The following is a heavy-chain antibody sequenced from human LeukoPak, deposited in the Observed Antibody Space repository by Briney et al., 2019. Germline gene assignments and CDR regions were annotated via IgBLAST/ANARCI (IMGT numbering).Heavy chain of an antibody. CDR2: IIPILGIA. D-gene: IGHD3-16*01. CDR3: ASVGGQDLYYFNY. CDR1: GGTFSSYA. Sequence: EASVKVSCKASGGTFSSYAISWVRQAPGQGLEWMGRIIPILGIANYAQKFQGRVTITADKSTSTAYMELSSLRSEDTAVYYCASVGGQDLYYFNYWGQGTLVTASS. J-gene: IGHJ4*02. V-gene: IGHV1-69*04.